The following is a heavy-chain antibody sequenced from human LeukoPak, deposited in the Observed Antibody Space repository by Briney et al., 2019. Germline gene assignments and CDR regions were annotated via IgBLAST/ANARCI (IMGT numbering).Heavy chain of an antibody. D-gene: IGHD1-1*01. CDR2: INPSGGGT. Sequence: ASVKVSCKASGYTFTSYYMHWVRQAPGPGLEWMGTINPSGGGTSYAQKFQGRVTMTRDMSTSTVYMELSSLRSEDTAVYYCARDKSWNGFDYWGQGTLVTVSS. CDR1: GYTFTSYY. CDR3: ARDKSWNGFDY. V-gene: IGHV1-46*01. J-gene: IGHJ4*02.